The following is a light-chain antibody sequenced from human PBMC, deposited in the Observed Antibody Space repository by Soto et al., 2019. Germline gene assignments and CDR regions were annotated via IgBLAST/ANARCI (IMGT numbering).Light chain of an antibody. CDR3: QQHNNWPPFT. CDR2: GAS. J-gene: IGKJ3*01. V-gene: IGKV3-15*01. CDR1: QSVSSN. Sequence: EIVMTQSPATLSVSPGESATLSCRASQSVSSNLAWYQQKPGQAPRLLIYGASTRATGIPARFSGSGSGTEFTLTISSLQSEDFAVYYCQQHNNWPPFTFGPGTKVDIK.